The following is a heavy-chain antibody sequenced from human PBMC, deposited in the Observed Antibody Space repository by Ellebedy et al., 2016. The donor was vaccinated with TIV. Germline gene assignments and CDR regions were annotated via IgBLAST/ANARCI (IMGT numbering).Heavy chain of an antibody. CDR3: SREGKHDYDDAFDI. V-gene: IGHV3-21*01. J-gene: IGHJ3*02. CDR1: GFTFSSYW. CDR2: ITDNGKYI. Sequence: PGGSLRLSCAASGFTFSSYWMNWVRQAPGKGLEWVSSITDNGKYIFYGDSVKGRFTISRDNAKNSLYLQMSSLRVEDTAVYYCSREGKHDYDDAFDIWGQGTMVTVSS. D-gene: IGHD4-17*01.